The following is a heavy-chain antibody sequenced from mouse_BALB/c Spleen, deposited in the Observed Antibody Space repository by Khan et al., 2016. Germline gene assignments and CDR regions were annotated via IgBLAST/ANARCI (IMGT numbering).Heavy chain of an antibody. Sequence: VQLQESGPGLVAPSQSLSITCTVSGFSLTGFSVNWVRQPPGKALEWLGMIWGDGSTDYNSALQSRLSFSKDDSKSQVFLKMNSLQTDDTARYFCASYYDYDGGFAYWGQGTLVTVSA. V-gene: IGHV2-6-7*01. CDR1: GFSLTGFS. D-gene: IGHD2-4*01. CDR2: IWGDGST. J-gene: IGHJ3*01. CDR3: ASYYDYDGGFAY.